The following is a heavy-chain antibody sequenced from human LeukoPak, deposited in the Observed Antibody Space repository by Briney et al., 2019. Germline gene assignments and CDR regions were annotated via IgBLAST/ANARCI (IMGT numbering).Heavy chain of an antibody. D-gene: IGHD1-1*01. Sequence: SSETLSLTCTVSGGSVSSYYWSWIRQPPGKGLEGIGYIYYSGSTNYNPSLKSRVTISVDTSKNQFSLKLSSVTAADTAVYYCARDRGGGTTGTTREAFDIWGQGTMVTVSS. CDR1: GGSVSSYY. V-gene: IGHV4-59*02. CDR3: ARDRGGGTTGTTREAFDI. J-gene: IGHJ3*02. CDR2: IYYSGST.